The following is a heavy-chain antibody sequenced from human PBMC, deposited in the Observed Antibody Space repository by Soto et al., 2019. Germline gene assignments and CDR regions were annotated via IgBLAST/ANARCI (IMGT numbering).Heavy chain of an antibody. J-gene: IGHJ4*02. D-gene: IGHD3-22*01. Sequence: QVQLVQSGAEVKKPGSSVKVSCKASGGTFSSYTISWLRQAHGQGLEWMGRIIPILGIANYAQKFEGRVTITADKSTSTAYMELSSLRSEDTAVYYCARDPAIWCTMMTLWGQGTLVTVSS. CDR1: GGTFSSYT. V-gene: IGHV1-69*08. CDR3: ARDPAIWCTMMTL. CDR2: IIPILGIA.